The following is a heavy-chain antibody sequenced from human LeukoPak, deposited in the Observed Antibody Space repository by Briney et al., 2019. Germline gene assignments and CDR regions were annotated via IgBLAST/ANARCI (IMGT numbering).Heavy chain of an antibody. CDR3: AKGQRSGTYYNAFDY. CDR1: GFTFGDHV. CDR2: INGDGTGA. D-gene: IGHD3-10*01. V-gene: IGHV3-43*02. J-gene: IGHJ4*02. Sequence: GESLRLSCAASGFTFGDHVMYWVRQAPGRGLEWVSLINGDGTGAKYADSVRGRVTISRDNSKNSLYLQTNSLRTEDTALYYCAKGQRSGTYYNAFDYLGQGTLVTVSS.